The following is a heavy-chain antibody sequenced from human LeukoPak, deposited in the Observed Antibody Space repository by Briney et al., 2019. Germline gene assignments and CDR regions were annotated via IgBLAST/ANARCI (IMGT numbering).Heavy chain of an antibody. Sequence: GASVKVSCKASGYTFTMYGFSWVRQAPGQGLEWLGWISAYSGNTYYAQNVQDRLTMTTDTSTSTVYMQLRTLRSDDTAVYYCARDWEGVWYSHPYYWGHGTLVTVSS. D-gene: IGHD6-19*01. V-gene: IGHV1-18*01. CDR3: ARDWEGVWYSHPYY. CDR1: GYTFTMYG. CDR2: ISAYSGNT. J-gene: IGHJ4*03.